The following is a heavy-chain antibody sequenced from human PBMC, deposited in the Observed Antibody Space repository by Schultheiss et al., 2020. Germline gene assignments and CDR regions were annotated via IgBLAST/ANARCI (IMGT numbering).Heavy chain of an antibody. Sequence: SPTMSLTCTVSGGSISSYYWSWIRQPPGKGLEWIGYMYYTGSTNYNPSLQSRVTISVDTSKHQFYLKLSSVTAADTAVYYCARDRRDSRSPHDAFDIWGQGTRVTVSS. CDR1: GGSISSYY. CDR3: ARDRRDSRSPHDAFDI. J-gene: IGHJ3*02. V-gene: IGHV4-59*01. D-gene: IGHD6-13*01. CDR2: MYYTGST.